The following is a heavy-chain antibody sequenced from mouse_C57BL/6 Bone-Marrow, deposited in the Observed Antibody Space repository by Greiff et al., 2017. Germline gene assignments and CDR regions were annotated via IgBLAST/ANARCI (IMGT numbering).Heavy chain of an antibody. V-gene: IGHV2-9-1*01. CDR1: GFSLTSYA. J-gene: IGHJ2*01. CDR2: IWPGGGT. D-gene: IGHD1-1*01. Sequence: VQLKESGPGLVAPSQSLSITCTVSGFSLTSYAISWVRQPPGKGLEWLGVIWPGGGTNYNSAPKSSLSTSKDNSKSQVFLKMTSRQTYDTARYYCARNLPYCYGSISYFDYWGQGTTLTVSS. CDR3: ARNLPYCYGSISYFDY.